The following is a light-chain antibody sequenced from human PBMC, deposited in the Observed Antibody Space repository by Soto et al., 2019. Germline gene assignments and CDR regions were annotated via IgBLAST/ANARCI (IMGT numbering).Light chain of an antibody. Sequence: QSVLTQPASVSGSPGQSITISCTGTSSDVKGYNYVSWYQQHPGKAPKLMIYDVSKRPSGVSNRFSGSKSGNTASLTISGLQAEDEADYYCSSYISSSTLNVFGTG. J-gene: IGLJ1*01. CDR1: SSDVKGYNY. V-gene: IGLV2-14*01. CDR2: DVS. CDR3: SSYISSSTLNV.